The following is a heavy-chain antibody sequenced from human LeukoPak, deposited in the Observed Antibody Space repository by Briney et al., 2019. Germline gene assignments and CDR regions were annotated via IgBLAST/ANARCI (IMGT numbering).Heavy chain of an antibody. V-gene: IGHV1-69*05. Sequence: ASVKVSCKASGGTFSSYAISWVRQAPGQGLEWMGRIIPIFGTANCAQKFQGRVTITTDESTSTAYMELSSLRSEDTAVYYCARGRGSGGSSVFFDYWGQGTLVTVSS. J-gene: IGHJ4*02. D-gene: IGHD2-15*01. CDR3: ARGRGSGGSSVFFDY. CDR1: GGTFSSYA. CDR2: IIPIFGTA.